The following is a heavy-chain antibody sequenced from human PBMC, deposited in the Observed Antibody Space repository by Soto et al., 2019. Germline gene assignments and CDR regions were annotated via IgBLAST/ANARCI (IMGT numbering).Heavy chain of an antibody. CDR3: ARGEVRGPFDI. CDR1: GGSMNSHDYY. Sequence: QQQLQESGPGLVKPSQTLSLTCTVSGGSMNSHDYYWSWIRQLPGKGLEWIGYIHNSGSTYYNPSLKSRLTISSDMSKNQFSLRRNSVTAADTDLYFCARGEVRGPFDIWGQGTKVTVSA. CDR2: IHNSGST. D-gene: IGHD3-10*01. V-gene: IGHV4-30-4*01. J-gene: IGHJ3*02.